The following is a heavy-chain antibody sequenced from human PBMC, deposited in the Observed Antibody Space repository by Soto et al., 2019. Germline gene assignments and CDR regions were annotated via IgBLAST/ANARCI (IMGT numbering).Heavy chain of an antibody. CDR1: GYSIRSGYC. CDR3: ARDVDYDTNGYDYFDY. CDR2: IYHSGST. Sequence: ESLGRTCAVSGYSIRSGYCWGWIRQAPGKGLEWIGSIYHSGSTYYNPSLKSRVTISVDTSKNQISLKLSSVTAADTAVYYCARDVDYDTNGYDYFDYWGQGTLVTVSP. V-gene: IGHV4-38-2*02. D-gene: IGHD3-22*01. J-gene: IGHJ4*02.